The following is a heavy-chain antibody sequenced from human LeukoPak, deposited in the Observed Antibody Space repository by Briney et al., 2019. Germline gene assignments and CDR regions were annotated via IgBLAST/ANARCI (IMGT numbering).Heavy chain of an antibody. Sequence: PSGTLSLTCAVSGGSISSSNWWSWVRPPPGKGLEWIGEIYHSGSTNYNPSLKSRVTISVDKSKNQFSLKLSSVTAADTAVYYCARDRYGSGSYKDYWGQGTLVTVSS. CDR1: GGSISSSNW. CDR3: ARDRYGSGSYKDY. D-gene: IGHD3-10*01. CDR2: IYHSGST. V-gene: IGHV4-4*02. J-gene: IGHJ4*02.